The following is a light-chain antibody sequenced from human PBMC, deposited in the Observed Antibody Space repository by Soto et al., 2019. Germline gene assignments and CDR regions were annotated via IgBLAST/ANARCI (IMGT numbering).Light chain of an antibody. J-gene: IGLJ2*01. Sequence: ALTQPASVSGSPGQSITISCTGTSSYIGAYNFVSWYQQHPGKAPKLMLYDVNIRPSGVSNRFSGSKSGNTASLTISGLQAEDEADYYCTSWTTSTTMIFGGGTKVTVL. V-gene: IGLV2-14*03. CDR2: DVN. CDR3: TSWTTSTTMI. CDR1: SSYIGAYNF.